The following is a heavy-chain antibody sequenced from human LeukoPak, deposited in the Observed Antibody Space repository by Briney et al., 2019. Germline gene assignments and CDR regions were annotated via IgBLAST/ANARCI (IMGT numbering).Heavy chain of an antibody. CDR2: INSDESIT. V-gene: IGHV3-74*01. CDR1: GFTFSSSW. J-gene: IGHJ3*02. D-gene: IGHD2-8*01. Sequence: TGGSLRLSCAASGFTFSSSWMYWVRQAPGKGLVWVSRINSDESITTYADSVKGRFTISRDNAKNTLHLQMNSLRVEDTAVYYCAREDTGVAFDIWGQGTTVTV. CDR3: AREDTGVAFDI.